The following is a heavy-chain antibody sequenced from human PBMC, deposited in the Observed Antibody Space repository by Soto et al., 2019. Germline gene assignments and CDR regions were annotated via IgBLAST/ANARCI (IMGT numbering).Heavy chain of an antibody. CDR3: ARSYDSSGYPPIY. CDR2: IYYSGST. CDR1: GGSISSSSYY. V-gene: IGHV4-39*01. J-gene: IGHJ4*02. D-gene: IGHD3-22*01. Sequence: ASETLSLTCTVSGGSISSSSYYWGWIRQPPGKGLEWIGSIYYSGSTYYNPSLKSRVTISVDTSKNQFSLKLSSVTAADTAVYYCARSYDSSGYPPIYWGQGTLVTVSS.